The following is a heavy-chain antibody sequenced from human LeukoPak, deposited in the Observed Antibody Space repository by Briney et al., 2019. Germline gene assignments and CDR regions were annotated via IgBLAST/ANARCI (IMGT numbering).Heavy chain of an antibody. D-gene: IGHD4-17*01. CDR1: GFTFGSYA. CDR3: ARDRDDYGEPDAFDI. CDR2: ISGSGGRT. J-gene: IGHJ3*02. Sequence: GSPRLSCAASGFTFGSYAMNWVCQAPGKGLEWVSTISGSGGRTYYADPVKGRFTISRDNSKNTLYMQMNSLRVEDTAVYYCARDRDDYGEPDAFDIWGQRQWAQSLQ. V-gene: IGHV3-23*01.